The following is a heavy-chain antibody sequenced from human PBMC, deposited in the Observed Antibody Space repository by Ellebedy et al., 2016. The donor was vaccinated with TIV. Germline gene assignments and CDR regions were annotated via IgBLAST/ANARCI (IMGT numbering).Heavy chain of an antibody. CDR3: AREGTYSSGRAGYFDY. D-gene: IGHD6-19*01. J-gene: IGHJ4*02. Sequence: GGSLRLXCAASGFTSSTFPVHWVRQAPGKGLEWVAVISPDGTLKYFTDSVRGRFTISRDNSKNTLYLQMTSLRVEDTAVYYCAREGTYSSGRAGYFDYWGQGILVTVSS. V-gene: IGHV3-30-3*01. CDR2: ISPDGTLK. CDR1: GFTSSTFP.